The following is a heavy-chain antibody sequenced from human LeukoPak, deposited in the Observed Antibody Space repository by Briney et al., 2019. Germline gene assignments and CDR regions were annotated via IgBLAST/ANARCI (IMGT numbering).Heavy chain of an antibody. CDR2: IRSKVDNYAT. V-gene: IGHV3-73*01. CDR3: TAAAVIGFDP. Sequence: GGSLRLSCAASGFTFSGSAMHWVRQASGKGLEWVGRIRSKVDNYATTYAASMKGRFTTSRDDSMNTAYLQMNSLKTEDTAVYYCTAAAVIGFDPWGQGTLVTVSS. D-gene: IGHD6-13*01. CDR1: GFTFSGSA. J-gene: IGHJ5*02.